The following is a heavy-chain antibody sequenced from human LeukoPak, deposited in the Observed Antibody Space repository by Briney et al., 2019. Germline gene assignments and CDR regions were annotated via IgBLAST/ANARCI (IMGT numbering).Heavy chain of an antibody. Sequence: SSETLSLTCTVSGGSISSSGYYWGWIRQPPGKGLEWVGSVYYTGSTFYNPSLKSRVTTSVDTSKNHFSLNLSSVTAADTAVYYCARAPGHLYDRTGNLCDYWGQGTLVTVPS. CDR1: GGSISSSGYY. CDR2: VYYTGST. D-gene: IGHD3-22*01. J-gene: IGHJ4*02. CDR3: ARAPGHLYDRTGNLCDY. V-gene: IGHV4-39*02.